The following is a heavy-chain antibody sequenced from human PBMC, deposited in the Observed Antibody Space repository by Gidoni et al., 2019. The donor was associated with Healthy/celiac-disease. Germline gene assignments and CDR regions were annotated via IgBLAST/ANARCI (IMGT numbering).Heavy chain of an antibody. V-gene: IGHV4-39*01. Sequence: QLQLQESGPGLVKPSETLSLTCTVSGGSISSSSYYWGWIRQPPGKGLEWIGSIYYSGSTYYNPSLKSRVTISVDTSKNQFSLKLSSVTAADTAVYYCARHTKQQWLPYYFDYWGQGTLVTVSS. CDR1: GGSISSSSYY. CDR3: ARHTKQQWLPYYFDY. J-gene: IGHJ4*02. D-gene: IGHD6-19*01. CDR2: IYYSGST.